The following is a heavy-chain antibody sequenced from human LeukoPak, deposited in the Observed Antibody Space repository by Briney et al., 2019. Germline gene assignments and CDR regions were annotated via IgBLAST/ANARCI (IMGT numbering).Heavy chain of an antibody. Sequence: SETLSLTCTVSGGSISSYYWSWIRQPPGKGLEWIGYIYYSGSTNYNPSLKSRVTISVDTSKNQFSLKLSSVTAVDTAVYYCARVKGSGSYYTDYYYYYMDVWGKGTTVTVSS. CDR3: ARVKGSGSYYTDYYYYYMDV. CDR2: IYYSGST. V-gene: IGHV4-59*01. CDR1: GGSISSYY. J-gene: IGHJ6*03. D-gene: IGHD3-10*01.